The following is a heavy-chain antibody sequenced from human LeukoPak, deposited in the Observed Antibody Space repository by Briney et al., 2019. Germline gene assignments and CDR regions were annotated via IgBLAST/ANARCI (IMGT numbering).Heavy chain of an antibody. CDR3: ARGDQHFDY. CDR1: GDTVPSNSAT. J-gene: IGHJ4*02. V-gene: IGHV6-1*01. CDR2: AYYRCKWYN. Sequence: SQILSPTVAIPGDTVPSNSATWNWIRQSPSRSLDCLGRAYYRCKWYNNYAISVKTRITINPYPSRSQFSLQLNAVTPEDTAVYYYARGDQHFDYWGQGTLVTVSS.